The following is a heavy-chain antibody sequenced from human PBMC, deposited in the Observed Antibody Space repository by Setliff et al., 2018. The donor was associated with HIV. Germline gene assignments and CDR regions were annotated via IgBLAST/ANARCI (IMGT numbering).Heavy chain of an antibody. CDR3: ARAGGLAVAFDY. Sequence: ASVKVSCKASGYTLTSYYMHWVRQAPGQGLEWMGIINPSVGSTSYAQKLQGRVTMTRDTSTSTVYMELSSLRSEDTAVYYCARAGGLAVAFDYWGQGTLVTVSS. J-gene: IGHJ4*02. V-gene: IGHV1-46*04. D-gene: IGHD6-19*01. CDR1: GYTLTSYY. CDR2: INPSVGST.